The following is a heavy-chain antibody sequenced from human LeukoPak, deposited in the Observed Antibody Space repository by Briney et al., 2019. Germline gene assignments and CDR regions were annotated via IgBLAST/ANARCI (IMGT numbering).Heavy chain of an antibody. J-gene: IGHJ4*02. D-gene: IGHD2-2*01. V-gene: IGHV3-30*02. CDR1: GFTFSSNG. Sequence: PGGSLRLSCAASGFTFSSNGMHWVRQAPGKGLEWVAFIRSDGNYKYYADSVKGRFTISRDNSKNTLYLQMNSLRAEDTAVYYCARLLQLLSCIDYWGQGTLVTVSS. CDR2: IRSDGNYK. CDR3: ARLLQLLSCIDY.